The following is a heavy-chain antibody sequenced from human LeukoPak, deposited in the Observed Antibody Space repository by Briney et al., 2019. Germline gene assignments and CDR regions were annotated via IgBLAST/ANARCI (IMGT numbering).Heavy chain of an antibody. Sequence: PGGSLRLSCAASGFTFSSYAMSWVRQAPGKGLEWVSAISGSGGSTCYADSVKGRFTISRDNSKNTLYLQMNSLRAEDTAVYYCAKGLRGYGSGSYYRDYWGQGTLVTVSS. CDR1: GFTFSSYA. J-gene: IGHJ4*02. D-gene: IGHD3-10*01. CDR2: ISGSGGST. V-gene: IGHV3-23*01. CDR3: AKGLRGYGSGSYYRDY.